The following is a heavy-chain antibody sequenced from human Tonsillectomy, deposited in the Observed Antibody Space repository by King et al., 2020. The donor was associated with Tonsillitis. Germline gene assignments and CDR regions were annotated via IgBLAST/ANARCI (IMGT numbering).Heavy chain of an antibody. D-gene: IGHD1-26*01. J-gene: IGHJ2*01. CDR2: IYPGDSDT. CDR3: ARHAVGATYGLWYFDL. Sequence: DVQLVQSGAEVKKPGESLKISCKGSEFSFTNYWIGWVRQMPGKGLEWMGIIYPGDSDTRYSPSFQGQVTFSADKSISTAFLQWSSLKASDTAVYYCARHAVGATYGLWYFDLWGRGTLVTASS. CDR1: EFSFTNYW. V-gene: IGHV5-51*01.